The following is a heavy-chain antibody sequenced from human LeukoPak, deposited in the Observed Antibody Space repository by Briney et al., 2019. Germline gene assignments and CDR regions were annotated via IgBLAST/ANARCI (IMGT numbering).Heavy chain of an antibody. Sequence: GSLRLSCAASGFSVSNNYMSWVRQAPGKGLEWVSVIYSGGSTFYADSVKGRFTISRDNSKNTLYLQMNSLRAEDTAVYYCASDSYSPEYFQHWGQGTLVTVSS. CDR3: ASDSYSPEYFQH. J-gene: IGHJ1*01. CDR2: IYSGGST. V-gene: IGHV3-66*01. D-gene: IGHD2-15*01. CDR1: GFSVSNNY.